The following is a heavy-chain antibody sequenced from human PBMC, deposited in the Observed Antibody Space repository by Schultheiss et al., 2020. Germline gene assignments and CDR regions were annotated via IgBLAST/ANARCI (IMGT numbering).Heavy chain of an antibody. Sequence: ASVKVSCKASGYTFTSYYMHWVRQAPGQGLEWMGIINPSGGSTSYAQKFQGRVTMTRDTSTSTVYMELSSLRSEDTAVYYCARGGLWCSGGSCYGKVDFDYWGQGTLVTVSS. V-gene: IGHV1-46*01. CDR3: ARGGLWCSGGSCYGKVDFDY. CDR1: GYTFTSYY. J-gene: IGHJ4*02. D-gene: IGHD2-15*01. CDR2: INPSGGST.